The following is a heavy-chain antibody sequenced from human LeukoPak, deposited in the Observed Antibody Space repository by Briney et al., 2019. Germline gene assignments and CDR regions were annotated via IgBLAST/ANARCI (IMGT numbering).Heavy chain of an antibody. V-gene: IGHV3-7*04. CDR1: GFTFSSYW. Sequence: PGGSLRLSCAASGFTFSSYWMSWVRQAPGKGLEWEANIKQDGSEKYYVDSVKGRFTISRDNAKNSLYLQMNSLRAEDTGVYYCARGPDYYYGSGSYYNGTLYYYYGMDVWGQGTTVTVSS. CDR2: IKQDGSEK. CDR3: ARGPDYYYGSGSYYNGTLYYYYGMDV. D-gene: IGHD3-10*01. J-gene: IGHJ6*02.